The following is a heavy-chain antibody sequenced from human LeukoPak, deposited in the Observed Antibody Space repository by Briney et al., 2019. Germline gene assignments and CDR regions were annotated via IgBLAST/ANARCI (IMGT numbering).Heavy chain of an antibody. D-gene: IGHD4-17*01. V-gene: IGHV3-73*01. CDR2: ITSKADSYAT. J-gene: IGHJ4*02. Sequence: GGSLRLSCAASGFTFSDSPMHWVRQASGKGLEWVGRITSKADSYATAYAESVKGRFTISRDDSKNTAYLQMNSLQTEDTAVYYCTRLPTLKTFDYWGQGVLVTVSS. CDR3: TRLPTLKTFDY. CDR1: GFTFSDSP.